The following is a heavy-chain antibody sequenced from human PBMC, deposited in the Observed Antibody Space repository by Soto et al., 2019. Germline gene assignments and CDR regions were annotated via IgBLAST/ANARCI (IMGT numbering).Heavy chain of an antibody. CDR3: SRHEDQVTTNV. CDR2: IRSKVNNYAT. D-gene: IGHD3-22*01. CDR1: GFTFSGSA. Sequence: EVQLVESGGGLVQPGGSLKLSCAASGFTFSGSAVHWVRQASGKGLEWVGHIRSKVNNYATAYAASVKGRFTISRDDSKNTALLQMNSLKTEETAVYYCSRHEDQVTTNVWGQGTTVTVSS. J-gene: IGHJ6*02. V-gene: IGHV3-73*02.